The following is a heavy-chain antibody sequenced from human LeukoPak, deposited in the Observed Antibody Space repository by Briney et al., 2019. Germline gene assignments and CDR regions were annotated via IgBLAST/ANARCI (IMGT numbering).Heavy chain of an antibody. CDR3: ARDYYDSSGYPSFDY. CDR1: GGSISSGDYY. J-gene: IGHJ4*01. V-gene: IGHV4-30-4*01. Sequence: PSETLSLTCTVSGGSISSGDYYWSWIRQPPGKGLEWIGYIYYSGSTYYNPSLKSRVTISVDTSKNQFSLKLSSVTAADTAVYYCARDYYDSSGYPSFDYXGXXTLVTVSS. D-gene: IGHD3-22*01. CDR2: IYYSGST.